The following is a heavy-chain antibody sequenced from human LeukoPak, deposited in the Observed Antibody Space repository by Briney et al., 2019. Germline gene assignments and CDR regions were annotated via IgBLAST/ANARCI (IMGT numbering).Heavy chain of an antibody. Sequence: ASVKVSCKASGYTFTNYDINWVRQATGQGLEWMGIINPSGGSTSYAQKFQGRVTMTRDTSTSTVYMELSSLRSEDTAVYYCARVGGTPRGSYLVPYFDYWGQGTLVTVSS. J-gene: IGHJ4*02. CDR1: GYTFTNYD. D-gene: IGHD1-26*01. CDR2: INPSGGST. CDR3: ARVGGTPRGSYLVPYFDY. V-gene: IGHV1-46*01.